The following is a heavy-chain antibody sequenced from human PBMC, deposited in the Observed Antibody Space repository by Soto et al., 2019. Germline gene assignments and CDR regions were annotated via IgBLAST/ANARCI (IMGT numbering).Heavy chain of an antibody. CDR1: GDSISSAGYY. D-gene: IGHD2-15*01. CDR3: ARLGRFCRGNGCFGNYFDY. Sequence: SETLSLTCSVSGDSISSAGYYWSWIRQHPGKGLECMGYIYYSGSSYYNPSLQSRITMSLDTSRSEFSLKLTSVTAADTAVYYCARLGRFCRGNGCFGNYFDYWGQGALVTVSS. CDR2: IYYSGSS. J-gene: IGHJ4*02. V-gene: IGHV4-31*03.